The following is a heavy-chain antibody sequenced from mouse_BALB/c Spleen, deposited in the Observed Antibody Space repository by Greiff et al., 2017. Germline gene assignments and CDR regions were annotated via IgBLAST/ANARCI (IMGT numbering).Heavy chain of an antibody. CDR2: INPSNGRT. V-gene: IGHV1S81*02. CDR1: GYTFTSYW. CDR3: ARKGLYYFDY. J-gene: IGHJ2*01. Sequence: VQLQQPGAELVKPGASVKLYCKASGYTFTSYWMHWVKQRPGQGLEWIGEINPSNGRTNYNEKFKSKATLTVDKSSSTAYMQLSSLTSEDSAVYYCARKGLYYFDYWGQGTTLTVSS. D-gene: IGHD6-2*01.